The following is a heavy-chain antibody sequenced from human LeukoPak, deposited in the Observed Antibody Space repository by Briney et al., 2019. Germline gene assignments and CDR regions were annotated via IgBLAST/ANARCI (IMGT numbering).Heavy chain of an antibody. CDR2: INHSGST. Sequence: SETLSLTCAVYGGSFSGYYWSWIRQPPGKGLEWIGEINHSGSTNYNPSLKSRVTISVDTSKNQFSLKLSSVTATDTAVYYCARGQGMYDWFDPWGQGTLVTVSS. D-gene: IGHD2-8*01. J-gene: IGHJ5*02. CDR1: GGSFSGYY. CDR3: ARGQGMYDWFDP. V-gene: IGHV4-34*01.